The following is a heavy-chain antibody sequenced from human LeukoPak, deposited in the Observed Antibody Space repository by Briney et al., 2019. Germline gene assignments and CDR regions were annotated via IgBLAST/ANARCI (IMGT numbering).Heavy chain of an antibody. V-gene: IGHV3-30*03. CDR2: ISYDGSNK. CDR3: ARAWSYSTGWYNY. CDR1: GFTFSSYG. D-gene: IGHD6-19*01. Sequence: GGSLRLSCAASGFTFSSYGMHWVRQAPGKGLEWVAVISYDGSNKYYADSVKGRFTISRDNSKNTLYLQMNSLRAEDTAVYYCARAWSYSTGWYNYWGQGTLVTVSS. J-gene: IGHJ4*02.